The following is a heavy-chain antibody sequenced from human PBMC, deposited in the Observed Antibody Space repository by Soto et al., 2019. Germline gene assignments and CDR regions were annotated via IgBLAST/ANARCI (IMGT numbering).Heavy chain of an antibody. J-gene: IGHJ2*01. V-gene: IGHV3-74*01. CDR2: VNNDGSRT. CDR1: GFTFSSYW. D-gene: IGHD5-12*01. CDR3: ARDWGDGYASYWYFDL. Sequence: EVQLVESGGGLVQPGGSLRLSCAASGFTFSSYWMHWVRQAPGKGLVWVSRVNNDGSRTSYADSVKGRFTISRDNAKNRLYVQRSSLGDEDGAVYYCARDWGDGYASYWYFDLWGRGALVTGSS.